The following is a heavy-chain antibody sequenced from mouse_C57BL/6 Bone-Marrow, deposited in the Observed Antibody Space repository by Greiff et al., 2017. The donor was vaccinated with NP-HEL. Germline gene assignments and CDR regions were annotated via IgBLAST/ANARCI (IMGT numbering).Heavy chain of an antibody. CDR2: ISDGGSYT. CDR1: GFTFSSYA. CDR3: TTYDGYYADYFDY. J-gene: IGHJ2*01. D-gene: IGHD2-3*01. Sequence: VQLKESGGGLVKPGGSLKLSCAASGFTFSSYAMSWVRQTPEKRLEWVATISDGGSYTYYPDNVKGRFTISRDNAKNNLYLQMSSLKSEDTAMYYCTTYDGYYADYFDYWGQGTTLTVSS. V-gene: IGHV5-4*01.